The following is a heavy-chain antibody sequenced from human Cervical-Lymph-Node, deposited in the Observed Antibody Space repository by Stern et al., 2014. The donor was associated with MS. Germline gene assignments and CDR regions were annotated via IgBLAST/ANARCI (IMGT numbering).Heavy chain of an antibody. J-gene: IGHJ3*02. CDR1: GFSLSHVRMG. CDR2: IFSNDKK. Sequence: QVTLRESGPVLVKPTESLTLTCTVSGFSLSHVRMGVSWIRQPPGKALEWLGLIFSNDKKSYTTSLKGRLTISKDISKSQVILTMTHMDPADTATYYCARMMQHLAGDAFDIWGQGTMVSVSS. CDR3: ARMMQHLAGDAFDI. V-gene: IGHV2-26*01. D-gene: IGHD6-13*01.